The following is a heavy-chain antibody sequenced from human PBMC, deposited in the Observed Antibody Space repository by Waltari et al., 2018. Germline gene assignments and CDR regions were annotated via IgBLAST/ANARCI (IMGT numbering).Heavy chain of an antibody. J-gene: IGHJ6*02. CDR3: ARDEIGFIVATPGGDV. D-gene: IGHD5-12*01. V-gene: IGHV1-2*06. CDR1: GYTFTGSY. CDR2: INPNSGGT. Sequence: QVQLVQSGAEVKKPGASVKVSCKASGYTFTGSYLHWVRQAPGQGLEWMGRINPNSGGTNYAQKFQVRVTMTRDTSISTAYMELSRLRSDDTAVYYCARDEIGFIVATPGGDVWGQGTTVTVSS.